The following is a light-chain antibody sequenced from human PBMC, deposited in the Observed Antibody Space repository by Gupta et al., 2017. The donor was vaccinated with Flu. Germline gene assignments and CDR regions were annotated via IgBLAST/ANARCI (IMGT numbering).Light chain of an antibody. V-gene: IGLV3-21*03. CDR1: NIGSKS. CDR2: DDS. CDR3: QVWDSSSDHWV. J-gene: IGLJ3*02. Sequence: SYVLTQPPSVSVAPGKTARITCGGNNIGSKSVHWYQQNPGPAPVLVVYDDSARPSGISERFSGSNSGNTATLTISRVEAGDEADFYCQVWDSSSDHWVFGGGTKLTVL.